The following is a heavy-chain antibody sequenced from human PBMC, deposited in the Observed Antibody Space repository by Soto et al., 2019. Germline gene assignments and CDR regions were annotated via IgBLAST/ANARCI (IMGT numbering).Heavy chain of an antibody. Sequence: SETLSVTCAFYVGSFSVYYWSWIGQPPGKGLEWIGEINHSGSTNYNPSLKSRVTISVDTSKNQFSLKLSSVTAADTAVYYCARSPSDLTTVTKNFDYWGQGTMVTVSS. J-gene: IGHJ4*02. CDR2: INHSGST. CDR3: ARSPSDLTTVTKNFDY. V-gene: IGHV4-34*01. CDR1: VGSFSVYY. D-gene: IGHD4-17*01.